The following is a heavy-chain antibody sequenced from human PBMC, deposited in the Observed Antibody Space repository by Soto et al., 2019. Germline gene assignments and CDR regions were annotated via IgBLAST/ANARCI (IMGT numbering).Heavy chain of an antibody. D-gene: IGHD3-16*01. CDR3: AKGGYYSLFDI. V-gene: IGHV3-23*01. CDR2: ISGSGGRT. Sequence: HPGGSLRLSCVASVFPFSSYAMSWVRQTPGKGLEWVSGISGSGGRTYYADSVKGRFTISRDNSNNTLSLQMHILRVEDTAVYFCAKGGYYSLFDIWGQGTMVTVSS. CDR1: VFPFSSYA. J-gene: IGHJ3*02.